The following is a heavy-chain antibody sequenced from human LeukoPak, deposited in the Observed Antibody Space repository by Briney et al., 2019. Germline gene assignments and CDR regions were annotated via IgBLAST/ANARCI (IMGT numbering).Heavy chain of an antibody. Sequence: GRSLRLSCAASGFTFSSYAMHWVRQAPGKGLEWVAVISYDGSNKYYADSVKGRFTISRDNSKNTLYLQMNSLRAEDTAVYYCARDNRLAVVRGVMRYWGQGTLVTVSS. D-gene: IGHD3-10*01. J-gene: IGHJ4*02. CDR2: ISYDGSNK. V-gene: IGHV3-30-3*01. CDR3: ARDNRLAVVRGVMRY. CDR1: GFTFSSYA.